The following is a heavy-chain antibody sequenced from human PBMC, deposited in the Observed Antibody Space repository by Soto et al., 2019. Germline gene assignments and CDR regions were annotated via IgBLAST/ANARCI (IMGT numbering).Heavy chain of an antibody. CDR1: GGSISRGGYY. D-gene: IGHD6-6*01. CDR2: IHYSGST. CDR3: ARDSSSSGRAAFDI. Sequence: PSETLSLTCTVSGGSISRGGYYWSWIRQHPGKGLEWIGYIHYSGSTYYNPSLKSRVTISVDTSKNQFSLKLSSVTAADTAVYYCARDSSSSGRAAFDIWGQGTMVTVSS. J-gene: IGHJ3*02. V-gene: IGHV4-31*03.